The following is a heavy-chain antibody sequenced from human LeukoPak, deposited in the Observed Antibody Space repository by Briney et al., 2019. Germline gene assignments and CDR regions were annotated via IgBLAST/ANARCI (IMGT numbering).Heavy chain of an antibody. J-gene: IGHJ3*02. CDR2: IYYSGNT. CDR3: ASIQGDAFDI. CDR1: GGSISSYY. Sequence: SETLSLTCTVSGGSISSYYWSWIRQPPGKGLEWIGYIYYSGNTNYNPSLKSRVTMSVDTSKNQFSLKMSSVTAADTAVYYCASIQGDAFDIWGRGTTVTVSS. V-gene: IGHV4-59*01.